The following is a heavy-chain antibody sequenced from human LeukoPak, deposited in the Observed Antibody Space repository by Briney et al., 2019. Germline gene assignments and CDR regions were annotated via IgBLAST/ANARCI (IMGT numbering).Heavy chain of an antibody. D-gene: IGHD1-26*01. CDR1: GYTFTSYY. CDR3: ARGHGEVGATPYYFDY. J-gene: IGHJ4*02. V-gene: IGHV1-46*01. Sequence: ASVKVSCKASGYTFTSYYMHWVRQAPGQGLEWMGIINPSGGSTSYAQKFQGRVTMTRDTSTSTVYMELSSLRSEDAAVYYCARGHGEVGATPYYFDYWGQGTLVTVSS. CDR2: INPSGGST.